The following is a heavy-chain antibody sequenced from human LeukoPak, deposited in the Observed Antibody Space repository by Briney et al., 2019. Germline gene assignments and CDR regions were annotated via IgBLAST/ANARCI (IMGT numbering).Heavy chain of an antibody. CDR2: INHSGST. V-gene: IGHV4-34*01. CDR1: GGSISSHY. Sequence: SETLSLTCTVSGGSISSHYWSWIRQPPGKGLEWIGEINHSGSTNYNPSLKSRVTISVDTSKNQFSLKLSSVTAADTAVYYCARGLYYDFWSGYYGQFDYWGQGTLVTVSS. D-gene: IGHD3-3*01. CDR3: ARGLYYDFWSGYYGQFDY. J-gene: IGHJ4*02.